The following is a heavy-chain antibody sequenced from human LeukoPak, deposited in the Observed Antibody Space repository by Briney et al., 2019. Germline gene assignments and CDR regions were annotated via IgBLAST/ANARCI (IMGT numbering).Heavy chain of an antibody. CDR2: IYPGDSDT. D-gene: IGHD6-19*01. CDR1: GYSFTTYW. J-gene: IGHJ4*02. CDR3: ARLVAVAGLSWYFDY. V-gene: IGHV5-51*01. Sequence: LGESLQISCQGSGYSFTTYWIGWVRQMPGKGLEWMGIIYPGDSDTRYSPSFQGQVTFSADKSITTAYLQWSSLKASDTAMYYCARLVAVAGLSWYFDYWGQGALVTVSS.